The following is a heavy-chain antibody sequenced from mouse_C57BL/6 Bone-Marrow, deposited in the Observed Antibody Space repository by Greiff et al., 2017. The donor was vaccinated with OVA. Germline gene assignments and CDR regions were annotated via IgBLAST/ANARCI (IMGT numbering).Heavy chain of an antibody. CDR1: GYSITSGYY. V-gene: IGHV3-6*01. Sequence: EVQLKESGPGLVKPSQSLSLTCSVTGYSITSGYYWNWIRQFPGNKLEWMGYISYDGSNNYNPSLKNRISITRDTSKNPFFLKLNSVTTEDTATYYCARKGYYGSNYYFDYWGQGTTLTVSS. CDR2: ISYDGSN. D-gene: IGHD1-1*01. J-gene: IGHJ2*01. CDR3: ARKGYYGSNYYFDY.